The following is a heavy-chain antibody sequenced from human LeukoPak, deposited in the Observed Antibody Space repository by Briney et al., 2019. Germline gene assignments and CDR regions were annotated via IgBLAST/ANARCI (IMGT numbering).Heavy chain of an antibody. J-gene: IGHJ6*02. V-gene: IGHV3-13*01. D-gene: IGHD4-23*01. CDR1: GFTFSSYD. CDR2: IGTASDT. CDR3: ARGDYGGNSDYYYGMDV. Sequence: GGSLRLSCAASGFTFSSYDMHWVRQATGKGLEWVSAIGTASDTYYPGSVKGRFTISRENAKNSLYLQMNSLRAGDTAVYYCARGDYGGNSDYYYGMDVWGQGTTVTVSS.